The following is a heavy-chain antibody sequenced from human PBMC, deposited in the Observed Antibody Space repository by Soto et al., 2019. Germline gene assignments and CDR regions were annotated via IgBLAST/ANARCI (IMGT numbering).Heavy chain of an antibody. CDR2: ISYDGSNK. D-gene: IGHD2-2*01. CDR1: GFTFSSYG. Sequence: QVQLVESGGGVVQPGRSLRLSCAASGFTFSSYGMHWVRQAPGKGLEWVAVISYDGSNKNYADSVKGRFTISRDNSKNAQYIQIKHLSAEDTAVYYCAKDMRPNHYCGMDAWGQGTTVTVSS. CDR3: AKDMRPNHYCGMDA. J-gene: IGHJ6*02. V-gene: IGHV3-30*18.